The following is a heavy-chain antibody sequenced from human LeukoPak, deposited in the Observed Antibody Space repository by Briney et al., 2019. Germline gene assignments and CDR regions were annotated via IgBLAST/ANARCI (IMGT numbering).Heavy chain of an antibody. Sequence: GGSLRLSCAASGFTFSNYWMHWVRQAPGKGLVWVSRINSDGINTSYADSVKGRFTISRDNSKNTLYLQMNSLRAEDTAVYYCAKDSPLYEVTMVRGVSLDVWGKGTTVTVSS. J-gene: IGHJ6*04. CDR1: GFTFSNYW. D-gene: IGHD3-10*01. CDR3: AKDSPLYEVTMVRGVSLDV. CDR2: INSDGINT. V-gene: IGHV3-74*01.